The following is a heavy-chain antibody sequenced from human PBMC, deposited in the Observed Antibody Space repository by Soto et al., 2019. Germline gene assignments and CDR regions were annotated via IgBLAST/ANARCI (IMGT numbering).Heavy chain of an antibody. CDR3: ARIEYYDSSGYWKGYYGMDV. D-gene: IGHD3-22*01. J-gene: IGHJ6*02. CDR2: INHSGST. CDR1: GGSFSGYY. Sequence: SETLSLTCAVYGGSFSGYYWSWIRQPPGKGLEWIGEINHSGSTNYNPSLKSRVTISVDTSKNQFSLKLSSVTAADTAVYYCARIEYYDSSGYWKGYYGMDVWGQGTTVTVSS. V-gene: IGHV4-34*01.